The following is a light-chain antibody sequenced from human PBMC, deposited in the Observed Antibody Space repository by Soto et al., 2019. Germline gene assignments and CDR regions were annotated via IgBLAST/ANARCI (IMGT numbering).Light chain of an antibody. CDR2: LNSDGSH. CDR1: SGHSSYA. J-gene: IGLJ3*02. CDR3: QTWGTGSGV. V-gene: IGLV4-69*01. Sequence: QAVVTQSPSASASLGASVKLTCTLSSGHSSYAIAWHQQQPEKGPRYLMKLNSDGSHSKGDGIPDRFSGSSSGAERYLTISSLQSEDEADYYCQTWGTGSGVFGGVTKLTVL.